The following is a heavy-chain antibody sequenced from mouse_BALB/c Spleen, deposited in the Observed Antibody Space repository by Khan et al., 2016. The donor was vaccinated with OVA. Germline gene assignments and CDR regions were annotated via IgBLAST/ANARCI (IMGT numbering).Heavy chain of an antibody. CDR3: AREEALYYFDY. CDR2: IYPGTDNT. CDR1: GYIFTSYW. D-gene: IGHD3-2*02. Sequence: VKLLESGAELVRPGASVKLSCKTSGYIFTSYWIHWIKQRSRQGLEWIARIYPGTDNTYYNERLKDKATLTADKSSSTAYMQLSSLKSEDSAVYFCAREEALYYFDYGGHGTTLTVSS. J-gene: IGHJ2*01. V-gene: IGHV1S132*01.